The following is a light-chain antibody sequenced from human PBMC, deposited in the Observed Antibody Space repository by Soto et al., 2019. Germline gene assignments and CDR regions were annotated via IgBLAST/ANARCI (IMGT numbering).Light chain of an antibody. CDR3: QQYGSSPA. CDR2: DAS. V-gene: IGKV3-20*01. J-gene: IGKJ4*01. Sequence: EIVLTQSPGTLSLSPGERATLSCRASQSVSSGYLAWYQHKPGQAPRLLIYDASSRATGIPDRFSGSGSGTDFTLTISRLEPEDFAVYYCQQYGSSPAFGVGTKVEIK. CDR1: QSVSSGY.